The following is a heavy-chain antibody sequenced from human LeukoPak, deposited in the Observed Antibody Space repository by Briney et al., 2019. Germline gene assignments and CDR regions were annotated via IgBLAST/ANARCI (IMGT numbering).Heavy chain of an antibody. CDR2: IISSGVGT. CDR1: GFTFSNFA. J-gene: IGHJ4*02. V-gene: IGHV3-23*01. CDR3: ARGTLPYCSGAACYPFDF. Sequence: PGGSLRLSCAASGFTFSNFAMHWVRQAPGKGLEFLSLIISSGVGTHYVDSVKGRFTISRDNSKNTLYLQMIGLRAEDTAIYYCARGTLPYCSGAACYPFDFWGQGTLVTVSS. D-gene: IGHD2-15*01.